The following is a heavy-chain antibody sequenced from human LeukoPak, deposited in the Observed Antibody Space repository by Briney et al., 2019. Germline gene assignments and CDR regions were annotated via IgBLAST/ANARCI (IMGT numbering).Heavy chain of an antibody. Sequence: PGGSLRPSCAPSGFTFSRHGMHWVRQAPGKGLEWVSTIGTGYDTYYTDSVKGRFTISRDNSKNTLSLQMSSLRAEDTAAYYCTKNVPGRAIDYWGQGTLVTVSS. CDR1: GFTFSRHG. V-gene: IGHV3-23*01. CDR3: TKNVPGRAIDY. D-gene: IGHD2-15*01. CDR2: IGTGYDT. J-gene: IGHJ4*02.